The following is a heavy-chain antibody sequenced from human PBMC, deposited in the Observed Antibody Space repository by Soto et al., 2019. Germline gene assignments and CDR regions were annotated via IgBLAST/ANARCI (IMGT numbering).Heavy chain of an antibody. CDR2: IYYSGST. J-gene: IGHJ4*02. V-gene: IGHV4-61*01. D-gene: IGHD1-1*01. Sequence: QVQLQESGPGLVKPSETLSLTCTVSGGSVSSGSYYWSWIRQPPGKGLEWIGYIYYSGSTNYTPSLKTRVTISVDTSKNQFSLKLSSVTAADTAVYYCARGAGNDPIDYWGQGTLVTVSS. CDR3: ARGAGNDPIDY. CDR1: GGSVSSGSYY.